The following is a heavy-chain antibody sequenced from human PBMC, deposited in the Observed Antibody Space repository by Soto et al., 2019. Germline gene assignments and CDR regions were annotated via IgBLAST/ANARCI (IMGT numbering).Heavy chain of an antibody. D-gene: IGHD3-22*01. Sequence: GESLKISCAASGFTFSSYAMSWVRQAPGKGLEWVSAISGSGGSTYYADSVKGRFTISRDNSKNTLYLQMNSLRAEDTAVYYCASVSTYYYDSSGRLYWGQGTLVTVSS. J-gene: IGHJ4*02. CDR1: GFTFSSYA. CDR2: ISGSGGST. CDR3: ASVSTYYYDSSGRLY. V-gene: IGHV3-23*01.